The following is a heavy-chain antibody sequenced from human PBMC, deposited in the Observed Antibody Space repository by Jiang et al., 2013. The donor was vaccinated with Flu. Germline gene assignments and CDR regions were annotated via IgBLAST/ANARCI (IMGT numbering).Heavy chain of an antibody. CDR2: ISNSGSAI. V-gene: IGHV3-11*01. D-gene: IGHD2-21*01. J-gene: IGHJ6*02. Sequence: EWVSYISNSGSAIYYADSVKGRFTISRDNAKNSLYLQMNSLRAEDTAVYYCARDILVFRGVDVWGQGTTVTVSS. CDR3: ARDILVFRGVDV.